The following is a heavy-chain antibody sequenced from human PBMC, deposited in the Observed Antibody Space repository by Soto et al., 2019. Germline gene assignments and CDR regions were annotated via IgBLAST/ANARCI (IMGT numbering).Heavy chain of an antibody. CDR3: ATGLHFTIFGSKHFDY. J-gene: IGHJ4*02. V-gene: IGHV1-24*01. Sequence: ASVKVSCKVSGYTLTELSMHWVRQAPGKGLEWMGGFDPEDGETIYAQKFQGRVTMTEDTSTDTAYMELSSLRSEDMAVYYCATGLHFTIFGSKHFDYWGQGTLVTVSS. CDR1: GYTLTELS. CDR2: FDPEDGET. D-gene: IGHD3-3*01.